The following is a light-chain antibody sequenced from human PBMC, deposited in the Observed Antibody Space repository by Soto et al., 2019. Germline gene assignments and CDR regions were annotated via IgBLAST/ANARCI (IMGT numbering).Light chain of an antibody. CDR3: QQYNTYPWT. Sequence: DIQMTQSPSTLSASVGDRVTITCRASQSFSSWLAWYQQKPGKAPKLLIYKASSLESGVPSRFSGSGSGTEFTLTISSLQPDDFATYYCQQYNTYPWTFGQGTKVDI. V-gene: IGKV1-5*03. CDR2: KAS. CDR1: QSFSSW. J-gene: IGKJ1*01.